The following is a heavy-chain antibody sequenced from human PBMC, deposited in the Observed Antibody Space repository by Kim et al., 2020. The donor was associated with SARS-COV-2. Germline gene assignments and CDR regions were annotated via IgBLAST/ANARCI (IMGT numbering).Heavy chain of an antibody. CDR2: IDPSDSYT. V-gene: IGHV5-10-1*01. Sequence: GESLKISCKGSGYSFTSYWISWVRQMPGKGLEWMGRIDPSDSYTNYSPSFQGHVTISADKSISTAYLQWSSLKASDTAMYYCARHYYYGSGSYWRSLGLFDYWGQGTLVTVSS. CDR1: GYSFTSYW. D-gene: IGHD3-10*01. J-gene: IGHJ4*02. CDR3: ARHYYYGSGSYWRSLGLFDY.